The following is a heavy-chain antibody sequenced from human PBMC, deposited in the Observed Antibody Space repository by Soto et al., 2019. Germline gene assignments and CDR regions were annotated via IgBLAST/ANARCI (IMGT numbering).Heavy chain of an antibody. CDR2: ISSSSSYI. Sequence: EVQLVESGGGLVKPGGSLRLSCAASGFTFSSYSMNWVRQAPGKGLEWVSSISSSSSYIYYADSVKGRFTISRDNAKNSLNLQMTSLRAEDTAVYYCAREGRSGSYYNPYYYYYGMDVWGQGTTVTVSS. V-gene: IGHV3-21*01. CDR3: AREGRSGSYYNPYYYYYGMDV. CDR1: GFTFSSYS. D-gene: IGHD3-10*01. J-gene: IGHJ6*02.